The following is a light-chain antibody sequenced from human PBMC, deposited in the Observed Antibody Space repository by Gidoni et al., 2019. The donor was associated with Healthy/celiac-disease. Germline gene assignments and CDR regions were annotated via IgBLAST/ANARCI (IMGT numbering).Light chain of an antibody. V-gene: IGKV3-15*01. CDR1: QSVSSN. CDR2: GAS. CDR3: QQYNNWPPMYT. Sequence: EIVMTQSPATLSVSPGERATLSCRASQSVSSNLAWYKQKPGQAPRLLIDGASTRATGIPSRFSGSGSGTEFTLTISSLQSEDFAVYYCQQYNNWPPMYTFGQGTKLEIK. J-gene: IGKJ2*01.